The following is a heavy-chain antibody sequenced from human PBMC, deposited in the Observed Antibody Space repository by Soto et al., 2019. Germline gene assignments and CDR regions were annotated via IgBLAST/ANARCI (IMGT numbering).Heavy chain of an antibody. CDR1: GYTFTTYG. V-gene: IGHV1-18*01. CDR2: ISVYNGNT. Sequence: QVQLVQSGAEVKKPGASVKVSCKASGYTFTTYGISWVRQAPGQGLEWMGWISVYNGNTKYAQKLQGRVTMTTDTSTSTADMELRGLRSDDTAVYYCAREYCGGGRCYLPDYWGQGTLVTVSS. CDR3: AREYCGGGRCYLPDY. D-gene: IGHD2-15*01. J-gene: IGHJ4*02.